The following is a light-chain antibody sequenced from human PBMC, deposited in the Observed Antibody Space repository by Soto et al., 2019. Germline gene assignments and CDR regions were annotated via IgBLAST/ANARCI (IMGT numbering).Light chain of an antibody. V-gene: IGLV1-44*01. CDR3: ATWDDSLRGRG. CDR2: SNN. J-gene: IGLJ3*02. CDR1: TSNIGSNA. Sequence: QSVLTQPPSASGTPGQTVTISCSGSTSNIGSNAVDWYQQLPGTAPKVLIYSNNQRPSGVPDRIFGPRSGTSASLAISGLQSEDEADYYCATWDDSLRGRGFGGGTKLTVL.